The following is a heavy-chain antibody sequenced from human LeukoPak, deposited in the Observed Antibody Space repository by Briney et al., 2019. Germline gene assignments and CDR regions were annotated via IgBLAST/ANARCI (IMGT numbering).Heavy chain of an antibody. J-gene: IGHJ5*02. CDR3: ARESIPTGVVVPAARTGPFNWLDP. CDR2: IIPIFGTA. CDR1: RGTFSRYA. V-gene: IGHV1-69*06. Sequence: SVKVSCKASRGTFSRYAISWVRPAPGQGGEWMGGIIPIFGTANYAQKSQGKVTLTADKSTSTSYMELSSLRSEDTAVYYCARESIPTGVVVPAARTGPFNWLDPWGQGTLVTVSS. D-gene: IGHD2-2*01.